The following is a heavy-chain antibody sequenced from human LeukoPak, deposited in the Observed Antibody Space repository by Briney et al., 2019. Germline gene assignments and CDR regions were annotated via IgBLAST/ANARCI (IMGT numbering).Heavy chain of an antibody. CDR3: ARDPYSGYDMGGAFDI. CDR2: MNPNSGNT. D-gene: IGHD5-12*01. CDR1: GYTFTSYD. Sequence: ASVKVSCKASGYTFTSYDINWVRQATGQGREWMGWMNPNSGNTGYAQKFQGRVTMNRNTSISTAYMELSSLRSEDTAVYYCARDPYSGYDMGGAFDIWGQGTMVTVSS. J-gene: IGHJ3*02. V-gene: IGHV1-8*01.